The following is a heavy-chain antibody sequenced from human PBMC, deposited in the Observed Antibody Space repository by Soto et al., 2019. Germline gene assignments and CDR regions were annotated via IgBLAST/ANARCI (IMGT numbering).Heavy chain of an antibody. CDR3: ARAGTSGWLKGAYDV. CDR2: IIPMFGIP. D-gene: IGHD6-13*01. V-gene: IGHV1-69*01. J-gene: IGHJ3*01. CDR1: GGTLNKHA. Sequence: QVQLVQSGAEVKKPGSSVKVSCKASGGTLNKHAITWVRRAPGQGLEWLGGIIPMFGIPNYPQKFQGRVTITADDSTNTSHMELHRLTSDDTAVYYCARAGTSGWLKGAYDVWGQGTMVTVSS.